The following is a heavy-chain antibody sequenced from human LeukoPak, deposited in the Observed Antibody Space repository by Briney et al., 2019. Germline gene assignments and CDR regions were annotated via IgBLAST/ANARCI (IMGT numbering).Heavy chain of an antibody. D-gene: IGHD6-19*01. J-gene: IGHJ4*02. CDR3: ARDLMPYSSGWYSGDY. CDR1: GGTFSSYA. V-gene: IGHV1-18*01. Sequence: RASVKVSCKASGGTFSSYAISWVRQAPGQGLEWMGWISAYNGNTNYAQKLQGRVTMTTDTSTSTAYMELRSLRSDDTAVYYCARDLMPYSSGWYSGDYWGQGTLVTVSS. CDR2: ISAYNGNT.